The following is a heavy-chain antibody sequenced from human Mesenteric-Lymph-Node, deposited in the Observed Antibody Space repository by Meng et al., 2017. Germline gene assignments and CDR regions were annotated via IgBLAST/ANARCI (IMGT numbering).Heavy chain of an antibody. CDR1: GFTFSNYA. CDR3: AKVWAGLAAATRFDY. CDR2: ISSSGSTT. J-gene: IGHJ4*02. Sequence: GESLKISCAASGFTFSNYAMIWVRQAPGKGLEWLSAISSSGSTTYYADSVRGRFTISRDNSKDTLSLQMNSLRAEDTAVYFCAKVWAGLAAATRFDYWGQGTLVTVSS. V-gene: IGHV3-23*01. D-gene: IGHD6-13*01.